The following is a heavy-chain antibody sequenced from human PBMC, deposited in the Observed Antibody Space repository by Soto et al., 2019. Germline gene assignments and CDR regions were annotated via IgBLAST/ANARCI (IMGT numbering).Heavy chain of an antibody. J-gene: IGHJ6*02. CDR2: IIWNTGRV. D-gene: IGHD1-26*01. CDR1: GLSFHAAG. V-gene: IGHV3-9*01. Sequence: EVQLVESGGDLVQPGRSLRLSCAVSGLSFHAAGMHWVRQAPGKGLEWVSGIIWNTGRVGYADSVKGRFTISRDKTKNSLYLQMNSLRVEDTALYFCTEDITPVGAAVWGQGTTVTVSS. CDR3: TEDITPVGAAV.